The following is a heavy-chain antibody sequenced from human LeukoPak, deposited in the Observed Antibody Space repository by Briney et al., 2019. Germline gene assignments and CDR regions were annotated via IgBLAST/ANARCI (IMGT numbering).Heavy chain of an antibody. V-gene: IGHV1-2*02. CDR2: INPNNGGT. CDR3: VRDPVGRWSPDLDY. D-gene: IGHD1-26*01. CDR1: GYTFTAYY. J-gene: IGHJ4*02. Sequence: ASVKVSCKASGYTFTAYYMHWVRQAPGQGLEWMGWINPNNGGTNYAQMFQGRVTMTRDTSISTAYMELSRLRSDDTAVYYCVRDPVGRWSPDLDYWGQGTLVTVSS.